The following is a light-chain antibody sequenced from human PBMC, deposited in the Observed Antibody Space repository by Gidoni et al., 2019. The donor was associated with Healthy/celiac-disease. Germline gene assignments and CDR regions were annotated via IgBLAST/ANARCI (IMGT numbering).Light chain of an antibody. J-gene: IGLJ2*01. V-gene: IGLV2-14*01. Sequence: QSALTQPASVSGSPGQSITISCTGTSSDVGGYNYVSWYQQHPGKAPKLMIYEVSNRPSGVSNRFSGSRSGNTASLTISGLQAEDEADYYCSSYTSSSTLHVVFGGGTKLTXL. CDR2: EVS. CDR3: SSYTSSSTLHVV. CDR1: SSDVGGYNY.